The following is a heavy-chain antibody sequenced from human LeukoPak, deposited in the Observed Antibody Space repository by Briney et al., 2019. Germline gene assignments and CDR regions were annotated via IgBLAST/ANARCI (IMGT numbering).Heavy chain of an antibody. CDR2: IYYSGST. D-gene: IGHD2-2*01. V-gene: IGHV4-30-4*08. Sequence: SETLSLTCTVSGGSISSGDYYWSWIRQPPGKGLEWIGYIYYSGSTYYNPSLKSRVTISVATSNNQFSLKLSSVTAAGTAVYYCARVPDIVVVPAAMDWGQGTLVTVSS. J-gene: IGHJ4*02. CDR3: ARVPDIVVVPAAMD. CDR1: GGSISSGDYY.